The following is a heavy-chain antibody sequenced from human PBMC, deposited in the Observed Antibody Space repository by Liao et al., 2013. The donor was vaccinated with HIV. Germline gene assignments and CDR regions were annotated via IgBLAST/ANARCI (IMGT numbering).Heavy chain of an antibody. CDR1: GGSFSGYY. D-gene: IGHD4-17*01. V-gene: IGHV4-34*01. CDR3: ARPGGPTYGDDGAFDI. Sequence: QVQLQQWGAGLLKPSETLSLTCAVYGGSFSGYYWNWIRQPPGKGLEWIGEINHSGSTNYNPSLKSRVTISVDTSKNQFSLKLSSVTAADTAVYYCARPGGPTYGDDGAFDIWGQGTMVTVSS. CDR2: INHSGST. J-gene: IGHJ3*02.